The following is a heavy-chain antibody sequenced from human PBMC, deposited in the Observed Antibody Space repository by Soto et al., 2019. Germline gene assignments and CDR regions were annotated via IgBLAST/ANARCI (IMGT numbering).Heavy chain of an antibody. D-gene: IGHD2-2*02. Sequence: QVQLVQSGAEVKKPGSSVKVSYKAFGGTFSSYLISWVRQAPGQGLEWMGGIIPIFGTPNYAQKFQGRVTITADESTTTVYMELSSLRSEDTAVYYCARDTVPAAISDGMDVWGQGTTVTVSS. CDR1: GGTFSSYL. CDR2: IIPIFGTP. V-gene: IGHV1-69*01. J-gene: IGHJ6*02. CDR3: ARDTVPAAISDGMDV.